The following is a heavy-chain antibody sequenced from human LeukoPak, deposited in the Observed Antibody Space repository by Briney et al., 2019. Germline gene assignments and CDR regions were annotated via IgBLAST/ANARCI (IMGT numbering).Heavy chain of an antibody. CDR1: GGSISSSSYY. Sequence: SETLSLTCTVSGGSISSSSYYWGWIRQPPGKGLEWIGSSYYSGSTYYNPSLKSRVTISVDTTKNQFSRKLSSVTAADTAVYYYVVRVDIVVVVAATYFDYWGQGTLVTVSS. CDR3: VVRVDIVVVVAATYFDY. J-gene: IGHJ4*02. CDR2: SYYSGST. V-gene: IGHV4-39*01. D-gene: IGHD2-15*01.